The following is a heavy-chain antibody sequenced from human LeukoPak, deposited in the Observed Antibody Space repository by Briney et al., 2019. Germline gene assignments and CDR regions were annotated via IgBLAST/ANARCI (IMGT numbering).Heavy chain of an antibody. V-gene: IGHV1-2*02. CDR3: ASVVISSDAFDI. CDR1: GYTFTGYY. D-gene: IGHD3-22*01. J-gene: IGHJ3*02. CDR2: INPNGGGT. Sequence: GASVKVSCKASGYTFTGYYLHWVRQAPGQGLEWMGWINPNGGGTNYEQKFQGRVTMTRDTSIGAAYMELSRLRSDDTAVYYCASVVISSDAFDIWGQGTMVTVSS.